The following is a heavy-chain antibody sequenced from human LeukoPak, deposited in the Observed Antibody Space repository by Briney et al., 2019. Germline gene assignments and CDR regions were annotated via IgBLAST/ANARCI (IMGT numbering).Heavy chain of an antibody. CDR2: ISGSGGST. Sequence: GGSLRLSCAASGFTFSSYAMSWVRQAPGKGLEWVSAISGSGGSTYYADSVKGRFTISRDNSKDTLYLQMNSLKASDTAMYYCARLTAAAGLRWFDPWGQGTLVTVSS. J-gene: IGHJ5*02. V-gene: IGHV3-23*01. CDR1: GFTFSSYA. D-gene: IGHD6-13*01. CDR3: ARLTAAAGLRWFDP.